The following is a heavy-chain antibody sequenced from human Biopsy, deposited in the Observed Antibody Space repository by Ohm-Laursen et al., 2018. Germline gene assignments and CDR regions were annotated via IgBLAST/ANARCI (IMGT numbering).Heavy chain of an antibody. CDR3: ARDRGYNSDRTVPGYFDL. CDR1: GDSISSYY. V-gene: IGHV4-59*01. D-gene: IGHD3-22*01. Sequence: TLSLTCTVSGDSISSYYWSWIRQPPGKGLEWVGYVYYTGSTDYNPSLQSRVTISVDTSKNYFSLRLRSVTPADTAIYYCARDRGYNSDRTVPGYFDLWGRGTLVTVSS. J-gene: IGHJ2*01. CDR2: VYYTGST.